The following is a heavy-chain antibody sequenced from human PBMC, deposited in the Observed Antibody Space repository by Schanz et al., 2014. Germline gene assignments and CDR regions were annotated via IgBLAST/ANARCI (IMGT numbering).Heavy chain of an antibody. CDR3: AKGNSGPLDAFDV. V-gene: IGHV3-21*01. CDR2: ITGGSTTYT. CDR1: GFTFNNFG. Sequence: EVQLVESGGGLVKPGGSLRLSCAASGFTFNNFGMNWVRQAPGKGLEWVSCITGGSTTYTYYADSVRGRFTISRDNAKSSVYLQMNSLRAEDTAVYYCAKGNSGPLDAFDVWGQGTMVTVSS. J-gene: IGHJ3*01.